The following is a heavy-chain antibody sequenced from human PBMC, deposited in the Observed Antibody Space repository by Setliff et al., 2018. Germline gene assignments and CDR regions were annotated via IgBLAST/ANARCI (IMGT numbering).Heavy chain of an antibody. CDR2: IRSKAYGGTT. D-gene: IGHD6-13*01. Sequence: PGESLKISCTASGFTFGDYAMSWVRQAPGKGLEWVGFIRSKAYGGTTEYAASVKGRFTISRDDSKSIAYLQMNSLKTEDTAVYYCTRVGRQLVNYYYGMDVWGQGTTVTVSS. V-gene: IGHV3-49*04. J-gene: IGHJ6*02. CDR3: TRVGRQLVNYYYGMDV. CDR1: GFTFGDYA.